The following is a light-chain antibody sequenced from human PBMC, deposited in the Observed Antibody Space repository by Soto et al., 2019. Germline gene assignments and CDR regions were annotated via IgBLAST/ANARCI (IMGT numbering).Light chain of an antibody. CDR1: SGHSTYA. CDR3: QTWGTGFHFV. CDR2: VNSDGSH. J-gene: IGLJ2*01. Sequence: QPVLTQSPSASASLGASVKLTFTLSSGHSTYAIAWHQQQPEKGPRYLMKVNSDGSHGKGDGIPDRFSGSSSGAERSLTISRLQSGDEADYYCQTWGTGFHFVFGGGTLLTAL. V-gene: IGLV4-69*01.